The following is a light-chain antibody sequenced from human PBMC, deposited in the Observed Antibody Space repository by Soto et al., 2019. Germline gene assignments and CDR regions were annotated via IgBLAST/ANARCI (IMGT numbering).Light chain of an antibody. V-gene: IGKV3-15*01. J-gene: IGKJ1*01. CDR2: DAS. Sequence: MGFTESPGTLSLSPGERATLSCRAIQSVSSSYLAWYQQKPGQAPRLLIYDASTRATRMPGRFSGSGSGTEFTLTISSLQSEAFAVYFCQPYNNRPWTFGQGTKVDIK. CDR1: QSVSSSY. CDR3: QPYNNRPWT.